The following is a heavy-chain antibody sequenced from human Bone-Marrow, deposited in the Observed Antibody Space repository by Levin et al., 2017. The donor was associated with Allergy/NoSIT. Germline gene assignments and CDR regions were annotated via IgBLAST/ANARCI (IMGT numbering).Heavy chain of an antibody. CDR1: GGSISSSSYY. V-gene: IGHV4-39*07. CDR3: ARDYREEWLTPYYYYYGMDV. D-gene: IGHD5-12*01. Sequence: SSETLSLTCTVSGGSISSSSYYWGWIRQPPGKGLEWIGSIYYSGSTYYNPSLKSRVTISVDTSKNQFSLKLSSVTAADTAVYYCARDYREEWLTPYYYYYGMDVWGQGTTVTVSS. CDR2: IYYSGST. J-gene: IGHJ6*02.